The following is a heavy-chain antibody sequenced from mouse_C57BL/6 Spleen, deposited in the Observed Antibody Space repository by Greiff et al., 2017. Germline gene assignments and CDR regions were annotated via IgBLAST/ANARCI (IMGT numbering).Heavy chain of an antibody. J-gene: IGHJ4*01. CDR2: IWRGGST. V-gene: IGHV2-5*01. CDR3: AANTLYDYDAMDY. CDR1: GFSFTSYG. D-gene: IGHD2-3*01. Sequence: QVQLKESGPGLVQPSQSLSITCTVSGFSFTSYGVHWVRQSPRKGLEWLGVIWRGGSTDYNAAFMSRLRITKDNSKCQVFLKMNRLQADDTAIYYGAANTLYDYDAMDYWGQGTSVTVSS.